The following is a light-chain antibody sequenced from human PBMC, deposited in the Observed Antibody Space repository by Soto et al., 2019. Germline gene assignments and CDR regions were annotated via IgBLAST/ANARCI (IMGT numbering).Light chain of an antibody. V-gene: IGKV3-15*01. CDR2: VAS. J-gene: IGKJ1*01. CDR1: QSASNN. CDR3: QQYNKWPLT. Sequence: EIVMAQSPATMSVSPGERATLSCRASQSASNNFAWYQQKPGQAARLLVYVASTRSTGIPASFFGSGSETEFTLTISSLQSEDFSVYYCQQYNKWPLTFGQGTKVEI.